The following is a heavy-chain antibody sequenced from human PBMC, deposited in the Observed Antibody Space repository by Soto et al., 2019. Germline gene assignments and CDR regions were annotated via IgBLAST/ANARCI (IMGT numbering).Heavy chain of an antibody. D-gene: IGHD1-1*01. CDR2: INPNSGGT. CDR3: ARRERDWNGAIYYYYYGMDV. Sequence: ASVKVSCKASGYTFTGYYMHWVRQAPGQGLECMGWINPNSGGTNYAQKFQGWVTMTRDTSISTAYMELSRLRSDDTAVYYCARRERDWNGAIYYYYYGMDVWGQGTTVTVSS. J-gene: IGHJ6*02. V-gene: IGHV1-2*04. CDR1: GYTFTGYY.